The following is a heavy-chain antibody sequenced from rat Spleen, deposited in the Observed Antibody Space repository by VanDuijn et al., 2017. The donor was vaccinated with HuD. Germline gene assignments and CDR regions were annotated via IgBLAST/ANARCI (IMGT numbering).Heavy chain of an antibody. J-gene: IGHJ4*01. D-gene: IGHD1-11*01. CDR1: GFSLTSYS. Sequence: QVQLMESGPGLVQPSETLSLTCTVSGFSLTSYSVHWVRQPPGKGLEWMGVMWSDGDTSYNSALKSRLSISRDTTKSQVFLKMSSLQTEDTATYYCAREFPNYGGYSEDVMDAWGQGASVTVSS. V-gene: IGHV2-32*01. CDR2: MWSDGDT. CDR3: AREFPNYGGYSEDVMDA.